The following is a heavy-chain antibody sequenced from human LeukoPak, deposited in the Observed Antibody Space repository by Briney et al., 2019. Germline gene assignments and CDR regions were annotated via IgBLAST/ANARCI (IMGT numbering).Heavy chain of an antibody. V-gene: IGHV3-7*03. J-gene: IGHJ4*02. D-gene: IGHD2-8*02. CDR3: ATYRQVLLPFES. Sequence: PGGSLRLSCAASGFTFVGQDMSWVRQAPGKGLEWVANIKQDGSEKYYVDSVKGRFTISRDNSKSTLSLQMNSLRAEDTAIYYCATYRQVLLPFESWGQGTLVTVSS. CDR2: IKQDGSEK. CDR1: GFTFVGQD.